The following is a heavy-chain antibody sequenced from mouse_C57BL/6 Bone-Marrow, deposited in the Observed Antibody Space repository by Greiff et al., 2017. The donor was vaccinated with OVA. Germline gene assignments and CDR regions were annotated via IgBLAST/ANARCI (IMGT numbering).Heavy chain of an antibody. CDR2: IDPENGDT. CDR1: GFNITDDY. Sequence: VQLQQSGAELVRPGASVKLSCTASGFNITDDYMHWVKQRPEQGLEWIGWIDPENGDTEYASKFQGKATITADTSSHTAYLQLSSLTSEDTAVYYCTTYYSNYVFAYWGQGTLVTVSA. CDR3: TTYYSNYVFAY. J-gene: IGHJ3*01. V-gene: IGHV14-4*01. D-gene: IGHD2-5*01.